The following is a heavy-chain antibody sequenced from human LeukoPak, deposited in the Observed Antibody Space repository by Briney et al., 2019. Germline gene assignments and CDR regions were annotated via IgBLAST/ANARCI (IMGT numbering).Heavy chain of an antibody. D-gene: IGHD3-16*01. CDR1: GFTFSDYD. Sequence: PGGSLRLSCSASGFTFSDYDMNWVRQAPGKGLEWVSSISGLSSYTYHGESVKGRFSISRDNAKSSLYLQMNSLGAEDTATYYCGRAFPPLRTSSAGDLWGQGILVTVSS. J-gene: IGHJ4*02. V-gene: IGHV3-21*01. CDR3: GRAFPPLRTSSAGDL. CDR2: ISGLSSYT.